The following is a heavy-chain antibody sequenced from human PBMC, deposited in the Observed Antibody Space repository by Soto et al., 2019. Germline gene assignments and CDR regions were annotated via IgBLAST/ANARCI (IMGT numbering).Heavy chain of an antibody. CDR2: IYDTWTT. J-gene: IGHJ3*02. D-gene: IGHD3-16*01. CDR3: AMGIVRFGFEI. CDR1: GGSMSENYYY. Sequence: QVQLPEAGPGMVRPSQTLALTCTVAGGSMSENYYYWRWLRQSPGQGLQWIGYIYDTWTTSYSPSLERRVTMSADTSRKQFSLKLTALTAADTALYCCAMGIVRFGFEIWGQGTLVTVSS. V-gene: IGHV4-30-4*01.